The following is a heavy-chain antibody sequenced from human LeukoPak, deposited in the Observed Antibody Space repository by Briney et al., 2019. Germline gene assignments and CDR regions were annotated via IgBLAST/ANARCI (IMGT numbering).Heavy chain of an antibody. D-gene: IGHD3-22*01. Sequence: PGRSLRLSCAASGFTFSSYGMHWVRQAPGKGLEWVAVISYDGSNKYCADSVKGRSTISRDNSKNTLYLQMNSLRAEDTAVYYCAKGATLVVVPFGFWDWGQGTLVTVSS. CDR3: AKGATLVVVPFGFWD. CDR2: ISYDGSNK. J-gene: IGHJ4*02. CDR1: GFTFSSYG. V-gene: IGHV3-30*18.